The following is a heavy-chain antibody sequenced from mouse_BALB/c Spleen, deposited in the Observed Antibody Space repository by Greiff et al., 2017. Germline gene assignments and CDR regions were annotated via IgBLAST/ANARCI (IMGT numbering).Heavy chain of an antibody. CDR2: ISSGGGST. CDR3: ARQDGYYDYAMDY. CDR1: GFAFSSYD. J-gene: IGHJ4*01. Sequence: EVQLVESGGGLVKPGGSLKLSCAASGFAFSSYDMSWVRQTPEKRLEWVAYISSGGGSTYYPDTVKGRFTISRDNAKNTLYLQMSSLKSEDTAMYYCARQDGYYDYAMDYWGQGTSVTVSS. V-gene: IGHV5-12-1*01. D-gene: IGHD2-3*01.